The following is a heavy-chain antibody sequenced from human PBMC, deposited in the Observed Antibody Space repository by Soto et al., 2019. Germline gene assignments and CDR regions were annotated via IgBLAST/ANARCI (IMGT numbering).Heavy chain of an antibody. CDR2: MNPNSGNT. V-gene: IGHV1-8*01. CDR3: AREGYCSGGSCYRYGMDV. D-gene: IGHD2-15*01. Sequence: QVQLVQSGAEVKKPGASVKVSCKASGYTFTSYDINWVRQATGQGLEWMGWMNPNSGNTGYAQKFQGRVTMTRNXXIXTXXMEMSSLRSEDTAVYYCAREGYCSGGSCYRYGMDVWGQGTTVTVSS. CDR1: GYTFTSYD. J-gene: IGHJ6*02.